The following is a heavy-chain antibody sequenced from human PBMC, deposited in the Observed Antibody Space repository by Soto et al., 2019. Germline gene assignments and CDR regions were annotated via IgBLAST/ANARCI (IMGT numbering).Heavy chain of an antibody. CDR2: LSGGGANT. CDR3: ARWSGYADA. D-gene: IGHD5-12*01. Sequence: LRLSCAASGFSFSTYSMAWVRQAAGKGPQWVSGLSGGGANTFYIDSVRGRFTISVDNSKNTVYLQMDSLRADDTAVYYCARWSGYADAWGQGTLVTVSS. J-gene: IGHJ5*02. CDR1: GFSFSTYS. V-gene: IGHV3-23*01.